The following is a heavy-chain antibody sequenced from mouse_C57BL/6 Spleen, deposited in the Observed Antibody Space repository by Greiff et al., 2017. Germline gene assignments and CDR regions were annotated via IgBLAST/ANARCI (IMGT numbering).Heavy chain of an antibody. Sequence: VQLQQSGAELARPGASVKLSCKASGYTFTSYGISWVKQRTGQGLEWIGEIYPRSGNTYYNEKFKGKATLTADKSSSTAYMELRSLTSEDSAVYFCARSGIYDGYYVGAMDYWGQGTSVTVSS. CDR2: IYPRSGNT. CDR1: GYTFTSYG. V-gene: IGHV1-81*01. D-gene: IGHD2-3*01. CDR3: ARSGIYDGYYVGAMDY. J-gene: IGHJ4*01.